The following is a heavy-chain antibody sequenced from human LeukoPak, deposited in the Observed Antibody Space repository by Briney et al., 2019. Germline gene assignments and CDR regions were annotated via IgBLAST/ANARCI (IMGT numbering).Heavy chain of an antibody. CDR2: INPNSGGT. CDR1: TYTFTDYY. CDR3: ARASHDCGGDCYSDY. Sequence: ASVKVSCKASTYTFTDYYMHWVRQAPGQGLEWMGWINPNSGGTNYAQKFQGRVTMTRDTSISTAYMELGRLTSDDTAVYYCARASHDCGGDCYSDYWGQGTLVTVSS. J-gene: IGHJ4*02. V-gene: IGHV1-2*02. D-gene: IGHD2-21*02.